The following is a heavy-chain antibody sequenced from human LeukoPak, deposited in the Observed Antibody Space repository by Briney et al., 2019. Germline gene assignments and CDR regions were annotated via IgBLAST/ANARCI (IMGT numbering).Heavy chain of an antibody. CDR3: ARELNYDSSGYYFDY. V-gene: IGHV1-2*02. J-gene: IGHJ4*02. D-gene: IGHD3-22*01. CDR2: INPNTGGT. Sequence: ASVKVSCKASGYTFTGYYMHWVRQAPGQGLEWMGWINPNTGGTNYAQKFQGRVTMTRDTSISTAYMELSRLRSDDTAVYYCARELNYDSSGYYFDYWGQGTLVTVSS. CDR1: GYTFTGYY.